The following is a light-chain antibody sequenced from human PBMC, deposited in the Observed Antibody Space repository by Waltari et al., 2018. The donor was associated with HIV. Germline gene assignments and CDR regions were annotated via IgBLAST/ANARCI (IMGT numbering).Light chain of an antibody. CDR2: RST. CDR1: TGPGNIVHS. CDR3: MLFFRSSDL. Sequence: QAVVTQEPSVTVSPGATVNLTCPSSTGPGNIVHSSNWFQTRPGQAPRPLIYRSTRRHSVHPKRFSSYLVNDRAALILATVWPDDEALYYCMLFFRSSDLFGGGTKVTVL. V-gene: IGLV7-43*01. J-gene: IGLJ2*01.